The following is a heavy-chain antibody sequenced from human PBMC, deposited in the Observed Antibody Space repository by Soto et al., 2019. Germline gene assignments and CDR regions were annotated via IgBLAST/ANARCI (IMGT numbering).Heavy chain of an antibody. J-gene: IGHJ6*02. D-gene: IGHD3-22*01. V-gene: IGHV3-66*01. CDR1: RFTVSSNY. CDR3: ARDYYDSSGYYYKLLYYYGMDV. CDR2: IYSGGST. Sequence: GGSLRLSCAASRFTVSSNYMSWVRQDPGKGLEWVSVIYSGGSTYYADSVKGRFTISRDNSKNTLYLQMNSLRAEDTAVYYCARDYYDSSGYYYKLLYYYGMDVWGQGTTVTVSS.